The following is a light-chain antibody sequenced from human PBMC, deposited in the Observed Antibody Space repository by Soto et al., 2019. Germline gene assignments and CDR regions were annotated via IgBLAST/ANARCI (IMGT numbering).Light chain of an antibody. V-gene: IGKV1-27*01. CDR1: QGIGVY. Sequence: DIQMTQSPSSLSASFGDRVTITCRASQGIGVYLAWFQQKPGNAPKLLIYAASTLQSGVPSRFSGSGSGTDFTLTISGLQPEDVATYYCQRYNSAPLTFGGGTKVEIK. CDR2: AAS. J-gene: IGKJ4*01. CDR3: QRYNSAPLT.